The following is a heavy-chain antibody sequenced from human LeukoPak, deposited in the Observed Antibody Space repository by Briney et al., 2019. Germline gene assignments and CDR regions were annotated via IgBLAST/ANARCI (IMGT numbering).Heavy chain of an antibody. J-gene: IGHJ4*02. CDR2: ISSGGLTI. CDR3: ARDFDYGDYIDF. Sequence: GGSLRLSCVASGFTFSTYTFIWVRQAPGKGLEWLSYISSGGLTIFYADSVKGRFTISRDNTKNAIYLDMTNLRAEDTAVYYCARDFDYGDYIDFWGQGTLVAVSS. D-gene: IGHD4/OR15-4a*01. CDR1: GFTFSTYT. V-gene: IGHV3-48*04.